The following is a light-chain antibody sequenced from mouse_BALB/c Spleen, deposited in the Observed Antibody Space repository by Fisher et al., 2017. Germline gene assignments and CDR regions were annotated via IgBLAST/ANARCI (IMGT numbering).Light chain of an antibody. J-gene: IGKJ2*01. CDR3: QQWSSYPLT. CDR2: LTS. Sequence: IVLTQTPALMSASPGEKVTMTCSASSSVSYMYWYQQKPRSSPKPWIYLTSNLASGVPARFSGSGSGTSYSLTISSMEAEDAATYYCQQWSSYPLTFGGGTKLEIK. CDR1: SSVSY. V-gene: IGKV4-68*01.